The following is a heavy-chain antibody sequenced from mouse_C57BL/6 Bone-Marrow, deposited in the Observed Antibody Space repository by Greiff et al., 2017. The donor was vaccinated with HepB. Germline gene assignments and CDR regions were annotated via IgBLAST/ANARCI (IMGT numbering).Heavy chain of an antibody. Sequence: EVQLQQSGGGLVQPGGSLKLSCAASGFTFSDYGMAWVRQAPREGPEWVAFISNLAYSIYYADTVTGRFTIARENAKNTLYLEMSSLRSEDTAMYYCARGCLTYAMDYWGQGTSVTVSS. CDR1: GFTFSDYG. V-gene: IGHV5-15*01. CDR3: ARGCLTYAMDY. J-gene: IGHJ4*01. CDR2: ISNLAYSI.